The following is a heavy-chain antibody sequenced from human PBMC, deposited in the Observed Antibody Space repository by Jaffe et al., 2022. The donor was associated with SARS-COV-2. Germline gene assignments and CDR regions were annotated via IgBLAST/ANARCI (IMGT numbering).Heavy chain of an antibody. CDR2: IYYSGST. D-gene: IGHD3-10*01. V-gene: IGHV4-59*01. Sequence: QVQLQESGPGLVKPSETLSLTCTVSGGSISSYYWSWIRQPPGKGLEWIGYIYYSGSTNYNPSLKSRVTISVDTSKNQFSLKLSSVTAADTAVYYCARVGMSFGELLMHHYYMDVWGKGTTVTVSS. CDR1: GGSISSYY. J-gene: IGHJ6*03. CDR3: ARVGMSFGELLMHHYYMDV.